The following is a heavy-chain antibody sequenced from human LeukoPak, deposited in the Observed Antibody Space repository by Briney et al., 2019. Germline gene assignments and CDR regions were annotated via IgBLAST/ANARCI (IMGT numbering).Heavy chain of an antibody. CDR2: IYSDDST. J-gene: IGHJ3*02. Sequence: GGSLRLSCAASGFTVSSSYMSWVRQAPGKGLEWVSVIYSDDSTYYADSVKGRFIISRDNSKNTLSLQMYSLRADDTAVYYCARMVYDSSGYYGGGPAAFDIWGQGTKVTVSS. CDR1: GFTVSSSY. D-gene: IGHD3-22*01. CDR3: ARMVYDSSGYYGGGPAAFDI. V-gene: IGHV3-53*01.